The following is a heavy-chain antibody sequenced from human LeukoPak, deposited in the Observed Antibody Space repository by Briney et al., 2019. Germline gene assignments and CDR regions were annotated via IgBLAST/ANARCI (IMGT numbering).Heavy chain of an antibody. CDR3: ARAPSMVRGVLGYYFDY. D-gene: IGHD3-10*01. CDR2: IYHSGST. Sequence: SETLSLTCTVSGYSISSGYYWGWIRQPPGKGLEWIGSIYHSGSTYYNPSLKSRVTISVDTSKNQFSLKLSSVTAADTAVYYCARAPSMVRGVLGYYFDYWGQGTLVTVSS. J-gene: IGHJ4*02. CDR1: GYSISSGYY. V-gene: IGHV4-38-2*02.